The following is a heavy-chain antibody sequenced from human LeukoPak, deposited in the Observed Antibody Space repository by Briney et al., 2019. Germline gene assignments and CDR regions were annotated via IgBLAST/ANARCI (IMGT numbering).Heavy chain of an antibody. CDR2: IRFDGSISGD. CDR3: AKGDNQNPEPSTDDDS. CDR1: GFRFNDYG. J-gene: IGHJ4*02. D-gene: IGHD1-1*01. Sequence: GGSLRLSCAASGFRFNDYGMHWIRQAPGKGLEWVAFIRFDGSISGDYYGKSVKGRFTISRDNSKDTLYLQMNSLRPEDSAVYYCAKGDNQNPEPSTDDDSWGQGTLVTVSS. V-gene: IGHV3-30*02.